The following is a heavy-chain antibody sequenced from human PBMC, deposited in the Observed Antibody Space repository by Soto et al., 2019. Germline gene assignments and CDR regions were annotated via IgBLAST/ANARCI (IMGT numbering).Heavy chain of an antibody. CDR2: IYPGDSDT. V-gene: IGHV5-51*01. CDR1: GYSFTSYW. J-gene: IGHJ6*02. CDR3: ARLEGAESRRGRAGMDV. D-gene: IGHD2-2*01. Sequence: GASLKISCKGSGYSFTSYWIGWVRQMPGKGLEWMGIIYPGDSDTRYSPSFQGQVTISADKSISTAYLQWSSLKASDTAMYYCARLEGAESRRGRAGMDVSGQGATVTV.